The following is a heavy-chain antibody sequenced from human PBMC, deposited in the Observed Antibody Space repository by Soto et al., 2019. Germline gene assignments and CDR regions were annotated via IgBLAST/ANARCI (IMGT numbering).Heavy chain of an antibody. CDR2: IYYTGST. Sequence: QVQLQESGPGLGKPSQTLSLTWTVSEDSVRNGGYYWNWTRQYPGKGLEWIGYIYYTGSTSYNPSLESRLTISADTSKNQFSLRLRSVTAAYTAVYYCAREVAAIPAFEYWGKGALVTISS. CDR1: EDSVRNGGYY. J-gene: IGHJ4*02. D-gene: IGHD2-15*01. V-gene: IGHV4-31*02. CDR3: AREVAAIPAFEY.